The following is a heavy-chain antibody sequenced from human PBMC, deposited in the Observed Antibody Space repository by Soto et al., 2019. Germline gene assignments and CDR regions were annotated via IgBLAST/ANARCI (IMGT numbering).Heavy chain of an antibody. CDR1: GFTFSDYY. Sequence: GGSLRLSCAASGFTFSDYYMSWIRQAPGKGLEWVSYISSSGSTIYYADSVKGRFTISRDNAKNSLYLQMNSLRAEDTAVYYCARETYNWNYVFDYWGQGTQVTVSS. CDR3: ARETYNWNYVFDY. J-gene: IGHJ4*02. CDR2: ISSSGSTI. D-gene: IGHD1-7*01. V-gene: IGHV3-11*01.